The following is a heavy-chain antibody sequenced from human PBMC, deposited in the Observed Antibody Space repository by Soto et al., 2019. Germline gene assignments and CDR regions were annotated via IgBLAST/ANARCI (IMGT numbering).Heavy chain of an antibody. Sequence: PGGSLRLSCAGSGSSFSSYSIDWVRQVPGKGLEWVAVISYDGTYKHYADSVKGRFTFSRDNAKNTVYLQMNSLTAVETAVYYGARMEIKGPIDYWGPGTLVTVSS. CDR3: ARMEIKGPIDY. CDR1: GSSFSSYS. CDR2: ISYDGTYK. J-gene: IGHJ4*02. D-gene: IGHD3-3*01. V-gene: IGHV3-33*08.